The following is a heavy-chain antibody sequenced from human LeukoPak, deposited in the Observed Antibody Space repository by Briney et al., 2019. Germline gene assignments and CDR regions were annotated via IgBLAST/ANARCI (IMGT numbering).Heavy chain of an antibody. CDR1: GFTFSSYT. D-gene: IGHD5-24*01. CDR2: ISNSGSTI. V-gene: IGHV3-48*04. CDR3: ARDGRDGDYFDY. Sequence: GGSLRLSCAASGFTFSSYTMNWVRQAPGKGLEWVSYISNSGSTIYYADPVKGRFTISRDDAKSSLYLQMNSLRAEDTAVYYCARDGRDGDYFDYWGQGTLVTVSS. J-gene: IGHJ4*02.